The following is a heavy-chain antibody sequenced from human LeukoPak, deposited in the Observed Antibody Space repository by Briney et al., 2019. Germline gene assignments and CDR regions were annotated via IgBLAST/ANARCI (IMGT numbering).Heavy chain of an antibody. CDR3: AREKDGSGSYYRLTGFDY. D-gene: IGHD3-10*01. Sequence: SQTLSLTCAVSGGSISSGGYSWSWIRQPPGKGLEWIGYIYHSGSTYYNPSLKSRVTISVDRSKNQFSLKLSSVTAADTAVYYCAREKDGSGSYYRLTGFDYWGQGTLVTVSS. J-gene: IGHJ4*02. CDR1: GGSISSGGYS. CDR2: IYHSGST. V-gene: IGHV4-30-2*01.